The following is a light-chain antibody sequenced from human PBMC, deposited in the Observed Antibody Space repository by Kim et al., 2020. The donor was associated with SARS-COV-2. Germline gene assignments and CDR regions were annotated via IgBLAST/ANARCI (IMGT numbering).Light chain of an antibody. CDR2: GAS. J-gene: IGKJ2*01. V-gene: IGKV3-15*01. Sequence: EIVMTQSPATLSVSPGERATLSCRASQSVSSNLAWYQQKPGQAPRLLIYGASTRATGIPARFSGSGSGTEFTLTISSLQSEDFAVYYCQQYNNWPPYTFGHWTKLEI. CDR3: QQYNNWPPYT. CDR1: QSVSSN.